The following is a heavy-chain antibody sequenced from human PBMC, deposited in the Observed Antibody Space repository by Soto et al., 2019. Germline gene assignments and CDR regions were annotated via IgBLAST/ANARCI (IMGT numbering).Heavy chain of an antibody. CDR2: IKHSGST. CDR3: ARETTIFGVVTSPYYFDY. V-gene: IGHV4-34*01. CDR1: GGSFSGYY. D-gene: IGHD3-3*01. J-gene: IGHJ4*02. Sequence: QVQLQQWGTGLLKPSETLSLTCAVYGGSFSGYYWSWIRQPPGKGLEWVGEIKHSGSTNYNPSLKSRVTISVDTSKNQFSLKLSSVTAVDTAVYYCARETTIFGVVTSPYYFDYWGQGTLVTVSS.